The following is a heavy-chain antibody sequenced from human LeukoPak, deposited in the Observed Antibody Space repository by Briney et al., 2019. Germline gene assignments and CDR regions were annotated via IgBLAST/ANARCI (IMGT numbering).Heavy chain of an antibody. CDR1: GFIFSSYS. CDR3: ARDIAGLSDY. D-gene: IGHD2-15*01. Sequence: GGSLRLSCAASGFIFSSYSMNWVRQAPGKGLEWVSSISSDSIYIYYADSVKGRFTISRDNAKNSLYLQMNSLRAEDTAVYYCARDIAGLSDYWGQGTLVTVSS. J-gene: IGHJ4*02. V-gene: IGHV3-21*01. CDR2: ISSDSIYI.